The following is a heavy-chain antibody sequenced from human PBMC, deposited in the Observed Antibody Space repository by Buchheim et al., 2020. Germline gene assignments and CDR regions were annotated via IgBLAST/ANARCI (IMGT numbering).Heavy chain of an antibody. CDR3: AKEDFDRPFDY. V-gene: IGHV3-30*18. CDR2: ISYDGSNK. CDR1: GFTFSSYG. D-gene: IGHD3-9*01. Sequence: QVQLVESGGGVVQPGRSLRLSCAASGFTFSSYGMHWVRQAPGKGLEWVAVISYDGSNKYYADSVKGRFTISRDNLKKTLYLQMNSLGAEDTTVYYCAKEDFDRPFDYWGQGTL. J-gene: IGHJ4*02.